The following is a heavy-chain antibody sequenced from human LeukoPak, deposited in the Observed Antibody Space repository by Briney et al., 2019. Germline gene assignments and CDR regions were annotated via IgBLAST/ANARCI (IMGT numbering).Heavy chain of an antibody. CDR3: ARHYYGSGSTAVFDY. D-gene: IGHD3-10*01. CDR2: INHSGST. CDR1: GGSFSGYY. V-gene: IGHV4-34*01. Sequence: PSETLSLTCAVYGGSFSGYYWSWIRQPPGKGLEWIGEINHSGSTNYNPSLKSRVTISVDTSKNQFSLKLSSVAAADTAVYYCARHYYGSGSTAVFDYWGQGTLVTVSS. J-gene: IGHJ4*02.